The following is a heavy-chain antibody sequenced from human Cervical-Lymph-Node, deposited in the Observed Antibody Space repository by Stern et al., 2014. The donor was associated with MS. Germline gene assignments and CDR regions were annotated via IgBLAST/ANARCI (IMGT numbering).Heavy chain of an antibody. CDR2: IFPSDSET. Sequence: VQLVESGAEVKKPGESLKIACKGSGYSFSSYWIAWVRQMPGKGLEWMGMIFPSDSETRHSPSFEGQVTISVDKSTSTAYLHWSSLKASDTARYYCGREVALTAGLLGFWGQGTQVIVS. CDR3: GREVALTAGLLGF. CDR1: GYSFSSYW. D-gene: IGHD3-22*01. J-gene: IGHJ4*02. V-gene: IGHV5-51*01.